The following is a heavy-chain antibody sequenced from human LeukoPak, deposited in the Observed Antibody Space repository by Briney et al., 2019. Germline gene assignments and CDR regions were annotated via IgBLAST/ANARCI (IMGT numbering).Heavy chain of an antibody. Sequence: GGSLRLSCAASGFTFSNYAMSWVRQAPGQGLEWVSAISGSGGSTYYADSVKGRFTISRDNSKNTLYLQMNSLRAEDTAVYYCAKALERFLEWLLSDYYYGMDVWGQGTTVTVSS. CDR3: AKALERFLEWLLSDYYYGMDV. CDR2: ISGSGGST. V-gene: IGHV3-23*01. D-gene: IGHD3-3*01. CDR1: GFTFSNYA. J-gene: IGHJ6*02.